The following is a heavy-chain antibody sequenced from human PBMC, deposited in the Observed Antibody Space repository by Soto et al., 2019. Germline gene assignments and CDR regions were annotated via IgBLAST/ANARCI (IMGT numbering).Heavy chain of an antibody. CDR2: ISYDGSNK. CDR3: ARDGYSSGWYDYYCYYGMDV. D-gene: IGHD6-19*01. J-gene: IGHJ6*02. Sequence: QVQLVESGGGVLQPGRSLRLSCAASGFTFSSYAMHGVRKAPGKGLVWVAVISYDGSNKYYADSVKGGFTISRDNSKNTLYLQMNLLRAEDTAVYYCARDGYSSGWYDYYCYYGMDVGGQGTTVTVSS. V-gene: IGHV3-30-3*01. CDR1: GFTFSSYA.